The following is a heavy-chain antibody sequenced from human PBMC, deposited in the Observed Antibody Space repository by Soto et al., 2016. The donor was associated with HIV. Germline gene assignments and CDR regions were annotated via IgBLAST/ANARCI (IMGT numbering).Heavy chain of an antibody. Sequence: EVQLLESGGGLGQPGGSLRISCAVSGFTFGSYSMSWVRQAPGKGLEWVSAISDSGYDTYYADSVKGRFTISRDNSKNTLFLQMNSLRDEDTAVYYCAKGPPPLLYRSPLRRIDHWGQGTLVTVSS. CDR1: GFTFGSYS. CDR2: ISDSGYDT. J-gene: IGHJ4*02. D-gene: IGHD6-13*01. V-gene: IGHV3-23*01. CDR3: AKGPPPLLYRSPLRRIDH.